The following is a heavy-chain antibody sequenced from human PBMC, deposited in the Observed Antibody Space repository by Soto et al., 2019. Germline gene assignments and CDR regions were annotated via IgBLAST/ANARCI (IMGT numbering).Heavy chain of an antibody. CDR2: IWYDGSNK. CDR1: GFTFSSYG. CDR3: ARDTRYCSGGSCYVAWYFDL. V-gene: IGHV3-33*01. D-gene: IGHD2-15*01. Sequence: QVQLVESGGGVVQPVRSLRLSCAASGFTFSSYGMHWVRQAPGKGLEWVAVIWYDGSNKYYADSVKGRFTISRDNSKNKLYRQMNSLRAEDTAVYYCARDTRYCSGGSCYVAWYFDLWGRGTLVTVSS. J-gene: IGHJ2*01.